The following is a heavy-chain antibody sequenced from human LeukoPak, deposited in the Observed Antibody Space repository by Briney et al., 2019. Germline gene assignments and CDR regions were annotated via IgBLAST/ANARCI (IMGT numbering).Heavy chain of an antibody. D-gene: IGHD6-19*01. CDR1: VFTFTNYE. J-gene: IGHJ4*02. CDR2: IGIRGDT. CDR3: ARGGIRVSGIDEFHY. V-gene: IGHV3-13*01. Sequence: PGGSLRLSCAASVFTFTNYEMHSVPQATGKGVEWVSAIGIRGDTYYSGSVKGRFTISRENAENSLHLLMNSLRAEHTAVYYCARGGIRVSGIDEFHYWGQRTLVTLSS.